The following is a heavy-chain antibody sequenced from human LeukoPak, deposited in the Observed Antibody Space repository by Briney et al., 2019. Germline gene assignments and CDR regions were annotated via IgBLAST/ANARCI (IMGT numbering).Heavy chain of an antibody. CDR3: ARDGMRGEMATSLDY. V-gene: IGHV3-21*01. CDR1: GFTFSSYS. J-gene: IGHJ4*02. Sequence: GGSLRLSCAASGFTFSSYSMNWVRQAPGKGLEWVSSISSSSSYIYYADSVKGRFTISRDNAKNSLYLQMNSLRAEDTAVYYCARDGMRGEMATSLDYWGQGTLVTVSS. D-gene: IGHD5-24*01. CDR2: ISSSSSYI.